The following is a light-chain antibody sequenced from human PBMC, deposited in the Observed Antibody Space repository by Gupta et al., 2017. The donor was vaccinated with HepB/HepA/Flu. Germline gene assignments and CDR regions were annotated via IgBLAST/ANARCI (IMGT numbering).Light chain of an antibody. V-gene: IGKV3-20*01. CDR1: QSVSSSY. J-gene: IGKJ5*01. Sequence: EIVLTQSPGTLSLSPGERATLSCRASQSVSSSYLAWYQQKPGQAPRLLIYSTSNRATGIPARFSGSGSGTDFTLTISRLEPEDVVVYYCQQFGSSPPGLTFGQGTRLEIK. CDR2: STS. CDR3: QQFGSSPPGLT.